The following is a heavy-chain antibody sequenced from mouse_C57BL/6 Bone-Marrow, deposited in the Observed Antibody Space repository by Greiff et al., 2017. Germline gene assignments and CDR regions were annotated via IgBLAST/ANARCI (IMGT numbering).Heavy chain of an antibody. CDR3: ARYDGYFSWFAY. CDR2: IDPANGNT. D-gene: IGHD2-3*01. Sequence: EVKLVESVAELVRPGASVKLSCTASGFNIKNTYMHWVKQRPEQGLEWIGRIDPANGNTKYAPKFQGKATITADTSSNTAYLQLSSLTSEDTAIYYCARYDGYFSWFAYWGQGTLVTVSA. J-gene: IGHJ3*01. V-gene: IGHV14-3*01. CDR1: GFNIKNTY.